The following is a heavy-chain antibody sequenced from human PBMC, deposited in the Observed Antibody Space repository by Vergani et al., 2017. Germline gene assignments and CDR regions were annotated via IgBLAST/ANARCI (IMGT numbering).Heavy chain of an antibody. CDR1: GGSISSYY. CDR2: IYYSGST. V-gene: IGHV4-59*01. J-gene: IGHJ5*02. Sequence: QVQLLESGPGLVKPSETLSLTCTVSGGSISSYYWSWIRQPPGKGLEWIGYIYYSGSTNYNPSLKSRVTISVDTSKNQISLKLSSVTAADTAVFYCAGFWSGPGXFDPWGQGTLVTVSS. CDR3: AGFWSGPGXFDP. D-gene: IGHD3-3*01.